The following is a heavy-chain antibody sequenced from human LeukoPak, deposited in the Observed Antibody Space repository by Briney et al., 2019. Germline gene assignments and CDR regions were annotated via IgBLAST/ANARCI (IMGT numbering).Heavy chain of an antibody. J-gene: IGHJ4*02. V-gene: IGHV1-8*01. CDR3: ARVYYDILTGYSLGYSSSWYLDY. Sequence: GASVKASCKASGYTFTSYDINWVRQATGQGLEWMGWMNPNSGNTGYAQKFQGRVTITRDTSASTAYMELSSLRSEDTAVYYCARVYYDILTGYSLGYSSSWYLDYWGQGTLVTVSS. CDR1: GYTFTSYD. D-gene: IGHD3-9*01. CDR2: MNPNSGNT.